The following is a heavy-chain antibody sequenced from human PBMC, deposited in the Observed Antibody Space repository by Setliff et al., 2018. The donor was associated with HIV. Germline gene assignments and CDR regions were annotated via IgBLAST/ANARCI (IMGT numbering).Heavy chain of an antibody. D-gene: IGHD2-15*01. CDR3: ATTRGYCSGGSCYSPPYMDV. CDR2: IYPGDSDT. Sequence: PGESLKISCKGSGYTFTGYWIGWVRQMPGKGLEWMGIIYPGDSDTRYSPSFQGQVTISADKSINTAYLQWSSLKASDTAMYYCATTRGYCSGGSCYSPPYMDVWGKGTTVTVSS. J-gene: IGHJ6*03. V-gene: IGHV5-51*01. CDR1: GYTFTGYW.